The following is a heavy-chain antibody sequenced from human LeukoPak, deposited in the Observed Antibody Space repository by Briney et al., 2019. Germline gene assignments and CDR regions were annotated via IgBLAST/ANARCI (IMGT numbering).Heavy chain of an antibody. D-gene: IGHD2-2*02. J-gene: IGHJ4*02. CDR2: IRYDGSNK. Sequence: GGSLRLSCAASGFTFSSYGMHWVRQAPGKGLEWVAFIRYDGSNKYYADSVKGRSTISRDNSKNTLYLQMNSLRAEDTAVYYCAKDPNQLWCSSTSCYRGEYYFDYWGQGTLVTVSS. CDR3: AKDPNQLWCSSTSCYRGEYYFDY. V-gene: IGHV3-30*02. CDR1: GFTFSSYG.